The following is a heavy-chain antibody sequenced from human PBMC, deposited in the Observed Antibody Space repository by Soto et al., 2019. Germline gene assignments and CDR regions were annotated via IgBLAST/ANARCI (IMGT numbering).Heavy chain of an antibody. V-gene: IGHV3-23*01. Sequence: EVQLLESGGGLVQPGGSLRLSCAASGFTFSSYAMSWVRQAPGKGLEWVSAISGSGGSTYYADSVKGRFTISRDNSKNTLYLQMNSLRPEDTAVYYCAKVSCGGDCYSYYFDYWGQGTLVTVSS. CDR3: AKVSCGGDCYSYYFDY. CDR2: ISGSGGST. D-gene: IGHD2-21*02. CDR1: GFTFSSYA. J-gene: IGHJ4*02.